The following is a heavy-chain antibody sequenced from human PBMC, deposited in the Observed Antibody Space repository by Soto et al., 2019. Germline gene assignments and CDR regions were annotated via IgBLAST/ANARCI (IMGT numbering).Heavy chain of an antibody. D-gene: IGHD2-2*03. CDR1: GFTFSSYE. CDR2: ISSSDSAI. CDR3: ASLDMATMQG. Sequence: EVQLVESGGGLVQPGGSLRLSCAASGFTFSSYEMNWVRQAPGKGLEWVSYISSSDSAIYYADSVKGRFTISRDNAKNSLYLQMNSLRAEDTAVYYCASLDMATMQGWGQGTLVTVSS. J-gene: IGHJ4*02. V-gene: IGHV3-48*03.